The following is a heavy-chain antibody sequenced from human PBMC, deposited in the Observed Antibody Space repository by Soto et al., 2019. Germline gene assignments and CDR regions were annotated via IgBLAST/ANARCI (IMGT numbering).Heavy chain of an antibody. CDR1: GGSFSGYY. D-gene: IGHD6-13*01. Sequence: SETLSLTCAVYGGSFSGYYWSWIRQPPGKGPEWIGEINHSGSTNYNPSLKSRVTISVDTSKNQFSLKLSSVTAADTAVYYCATREYSSSWYYYYYYGMDVWGQGTTVTVSS. CDR2: INHSGST. V-gene: IGHV4-34*01. J-gene: IGHJ6*02. CDR3: ATREYSSSWYYYYYYGMDV.